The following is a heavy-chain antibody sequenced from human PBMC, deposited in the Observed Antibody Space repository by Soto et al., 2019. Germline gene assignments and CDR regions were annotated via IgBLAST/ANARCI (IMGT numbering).Heavy chain of an antibody. Sequence: GGSPRLSCAASGFTFSDYYMSWIRQAPGKGLEWVSYISSSSSYTNYADSVKGRFTISRDNAKNSLYLQMNSLRAEDTAVYYCARDLYGSGSYYYYYYGMDVWGQGTTVTVSS. CDR3: ARDLYGSGSYYYYYYGMDV. J-gene: IGHJ6*02. CDR2: ISSSSSYT. CDR1: GFTFSDYY. V-gene: IGHV3-11*06. D-gene: IGHD3-10*01.